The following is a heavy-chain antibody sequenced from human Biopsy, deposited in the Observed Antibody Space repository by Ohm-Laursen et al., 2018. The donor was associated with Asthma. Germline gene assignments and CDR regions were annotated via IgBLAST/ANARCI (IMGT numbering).Heavy chain of an antibody. CDR2: IHSVFGTK. CDR1: GGTFNTYV. Sequence: ASVQVSCKSLGGTFNTYVIGWVRQAPGQGLEWMGGIHSVFGTKTYPQKFQDRVTITADDSTSTVYMELSSLRSEDTAVYYCARKAGSCISRTCYSLDFWGQGTLVTVSS. V-gene: IGHV1-69*13. CDR3: ARKAGSCISRTCYSLDF. D-gene: IGHD2-2*01. J-gene: IGHJ4*02.